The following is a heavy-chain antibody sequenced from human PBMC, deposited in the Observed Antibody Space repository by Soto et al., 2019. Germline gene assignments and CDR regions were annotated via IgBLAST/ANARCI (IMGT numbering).Heavy chain of an antibody. J-gene: IGHJ3*02. D-gene: IGHD2-2*01. V-gene: IGHV4-59*08. CDR1: GGSISSYY. CDR2: IYYSGST. CDR3: ARGRPAATDAFDI. Sequence: QVQLQESGPGLVKPSETLFLTCTVSGGSISSYYWSWIRQPPGKGLEWIGYIYYSGSTNYNPSLKSRVTISVDTSKNQFSLKLSSVTAADTAVYYCARGRPAATDAFDIWGQGTMVTVSS.